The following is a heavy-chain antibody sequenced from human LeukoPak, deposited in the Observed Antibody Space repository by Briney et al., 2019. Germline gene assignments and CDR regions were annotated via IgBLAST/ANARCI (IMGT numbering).Heavy chain of an antibody. CDR3: ARDNLRGIRDPRRMGV. J-gene: IGHJ6*03. D-gene: IGHD3-16*01. CDR2: ISSSGSTI. CDR1: GFTFSDYY. Sequence: GGSLRLSCAASGFTFSDYYMSWIRQAPGKGLEWVSYISSSGSTIYYADSVKGRFTISRDNAKNSLYLQMNSLRAEDTAVYYCARDNLRGIRDPRRMGVWGKGTTVTVSS. V-gene: IGHV3-11*04.